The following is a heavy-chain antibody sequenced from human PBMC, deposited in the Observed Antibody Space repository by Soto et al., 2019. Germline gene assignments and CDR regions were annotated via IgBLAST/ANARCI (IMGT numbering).Heavy chain of an antibody. CDR2: ITGNAANT. Sequence: LRLSCSASRFTFGGYAMSWVRQAPGKGLEWVSGITGNAANTVYADSVKGRFTISRDNSKNALYLQLNSLRAEDTAVYFCAKAARDCGGDCYSSYFDSWGQGALVTVSS. D-gene: IGHD2-21*02. CDR3: AKAARDCGGDCYSSYFDS. J-gene: IGHJ4*02. CDR1: RFTFGGYA. V-gene: IGHV3-23*01.